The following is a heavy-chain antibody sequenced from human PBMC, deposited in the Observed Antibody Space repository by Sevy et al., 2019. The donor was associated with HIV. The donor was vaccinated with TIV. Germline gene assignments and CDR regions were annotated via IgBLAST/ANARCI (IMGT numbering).Heavy chain of an antibody. CDR1: GFTFSNAW. V-gene: IGHV3-15*01. CDR3: TTDSKSLGLPALLDY. Sequence: GGSLRLSCAASGFTFSNAWMSWVRQAPGKGLEWVGRIKSKTDGGTTDYAASVKGRFTISRDDSKNTLYLQMNSLKTEDTAIYYSTTDSKSLGLPALLDYWGQGTLVTVSS. CDR2: IKSKTDGGTT. J-gene: IGHJ4*02. D-gene: IGHD7-27*01.